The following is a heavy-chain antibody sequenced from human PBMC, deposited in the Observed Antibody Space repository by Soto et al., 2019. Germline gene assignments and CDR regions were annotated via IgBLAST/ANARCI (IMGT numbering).Heavy chain of an antibody. CDR1: GGTFSSYA. CDR3: AREYYYDSSGYHFDY. Sequence: SVKVSCKASGGTFSSYAISWVRQAPGQGLEWMGGIIPIFGTANYAQKFQGRVTITADESTSTAYMELSSLRSEDTAVYYCAREYYYDSSGYHFDYWGRGTLVTVSS. D-gene: IGHD3-22*01. J-gene: IGHJ4*02. CDR2: IIPIFGTA. V-gene: IGHV1-69*13.